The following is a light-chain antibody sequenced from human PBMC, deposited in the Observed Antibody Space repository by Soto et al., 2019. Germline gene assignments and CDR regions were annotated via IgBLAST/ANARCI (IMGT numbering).Light chain of an antibody. V-gene: IGLV2-11*01. J-gene: IGLJ3*02. Sequence: QSVLTQPPSASGSPGQSVTISCTGTSSDVGGYNYVSWYRQHPGKAPQLIIYDVSKRPSGVPDRFSGSKSGNTASLTISGLQAEDEADYYCCSYAGSYTWVFGGGTKLTVL. CDR2: DVS. CDR1: SSDVGGYNY. CDR3: CSYAGSYTWV.